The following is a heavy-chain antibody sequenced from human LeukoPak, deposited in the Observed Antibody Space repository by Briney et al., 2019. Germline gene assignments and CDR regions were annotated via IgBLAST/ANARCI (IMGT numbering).Heavy chain of an antibody. CDR3: ARVYYYDSSGPSSYFDY. D-gene: IGHD3-22*01. V-gene: IGHV4-59*01. Sequence: SETLSLTCTVSGGSISSYYWSWIRQPPGKGLEWIGYIYYSGSTNYNPSLKSRVTILVDTSKNQFSLKLSSVTAADTAVYYCARVYYYDSSGPSSYFDYWGQGTLVTVSS. CDR1: GGSISSYY. J-gene: IGHJ4*02. CDR2: IYYSGST.